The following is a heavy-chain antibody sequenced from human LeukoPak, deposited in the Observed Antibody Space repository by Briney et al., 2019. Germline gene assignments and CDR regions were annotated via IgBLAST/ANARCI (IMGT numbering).Heavy chain of an antibody. D-gene: IGHD6-6*01. Sequence: GGSLRLSCVGSGFTFSNYAMNWVRQAPGKGLEWVSAISGSGGSTYYADSVKGRFTISRDNSKNTLYLQVNSLRAEDTAVYYCARGLYSSSPWGQGILVTVSS. CDR1: GFTFSNYA. J-gene: IGHJ4*02. CDR2: ISGSGGST. CDR3: ARGLYSSSP. V-gene: IGHV3-23*01.